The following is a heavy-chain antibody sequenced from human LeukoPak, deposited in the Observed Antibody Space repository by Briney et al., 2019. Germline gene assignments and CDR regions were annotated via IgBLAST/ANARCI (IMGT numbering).Heavy chain of an antibody. CDR2: IYSKSGAT. Sequence: ASVKVSCKASGYXFTGYYMHWVRQAPGQGLEWLGWIYSKSGATDYAQQFHGRVTMTRDTSITTVYMELSSLRSDDTAVYYCARLSSSGLYYFDYWGQGTLVTVSS. J-gene: IGHJ4*02. CDR3: ARLSSSGLYYFDY. CDR1: GYXFTGYY. D-gene: IGHD3-22*01. V-gene: IGHV1-2*02.